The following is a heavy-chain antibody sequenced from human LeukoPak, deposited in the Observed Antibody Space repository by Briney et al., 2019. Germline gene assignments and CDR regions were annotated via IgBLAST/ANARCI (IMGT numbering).Heavy chain of an antibody. CDR3: ARDACSGTGCYDY. CDR2: INSDDTT. Sequence: GSPGTFCCTPGFNVPGSHLNWFRRAPGEGLEWVSVINSDDTTYYADSVKGRFTISRDNIENTLLLQMNRLSVEDTAVYYCARDACSGTGCYDYWGQGTLVTVSS. D-gene: IGHD2-15*01. V-gene: IGHV3-53*01. CDR1: GFNVPGSH. J-gene: IGHJ4*02.